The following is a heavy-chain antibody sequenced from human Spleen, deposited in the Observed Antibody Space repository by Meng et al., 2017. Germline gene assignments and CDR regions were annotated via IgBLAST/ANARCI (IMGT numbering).Heavy chain of an antibody. CDR1: GGSIGSSTYY. CDR3: ARDPTFYYDSSGYYYASFYGLDV. Sequence: SQTLSLTCTVSGGSIGSSTYYWGWIRQPPGKGLEWIANVYYRGNTYYNPSLESRATISVDTSKNQFSLKLTSVTAADTAVYYCARDPTFYYDSSGYYYASFYGLDVWGQGTTVTVSS. J-gene: IGHJ6*02. D-gene: IGHD3-22*01. V-gene: IGHV4-39*07. CDR2: VYYRGNT.